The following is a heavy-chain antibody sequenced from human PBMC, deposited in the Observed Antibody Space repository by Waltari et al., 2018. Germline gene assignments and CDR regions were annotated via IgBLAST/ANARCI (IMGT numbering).Heavy chain of an antibody. Sequence: QVQLQESGPGLVKPSQTLSLTCTVSGGSISSGGYYWSWIRQHPGKGLEWIGYIDHSGSTYYNPSLKSRVTISVDTSKNQFSRKLSSVTAADTAVYYCAYSGYDMGFDYWGQGTLVTVSS. CDR1: GGSISSGGYY. CDR2: IDHSGST. V-gene: IGHV4-31*03. J-gene: IGHJ4*02. D-gene: IGHD5-12*01. CDR3: AYSGYDMGFDY.